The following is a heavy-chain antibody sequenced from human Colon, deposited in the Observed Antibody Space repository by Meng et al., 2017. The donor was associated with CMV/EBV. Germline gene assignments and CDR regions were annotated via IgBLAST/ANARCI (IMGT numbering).Heavy chain of an antibody. CDR2: INPADSDT. V-gene: IGHV5-51*01. CDR1: GFSFSRYW. D-gene: IGHD4-17*01. CDR3: TRFLDNGDFRGLDV. J-gene: IGHJ6*02. Sequence: GESLKISCQGSGFSFSRYWIGWVRQMPGKGLEWMGFINPADSDTRYSPSFQGQVTISADKSISTAYLQWSSLKTEDTAVYYCTRFLDNGDFRGLDVWGQGTTVTVSS.